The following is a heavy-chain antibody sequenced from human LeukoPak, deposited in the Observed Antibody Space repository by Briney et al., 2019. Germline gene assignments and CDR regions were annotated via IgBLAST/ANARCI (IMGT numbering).Heavy chain of an antibody. Sequence: ASVKVSCKASGDTFIRYGITWVRQAPGQGLEWMGWISTGSGNTNYGQKFQGRVTMTTDTSTGTAYMELRSLRSEDTAVYYCARRGVVVPAATAGYYYYMDVWGKGTTVTISS. V-gene: IGHV1-18*01. CDR3: ARRGVVVPAATAGYYYYMDV. D-gene: IGHD2-2*01. CDR2: ISTGSGNT. J-gene: IGHJ6*03. CDR1: GDTFIRYG.